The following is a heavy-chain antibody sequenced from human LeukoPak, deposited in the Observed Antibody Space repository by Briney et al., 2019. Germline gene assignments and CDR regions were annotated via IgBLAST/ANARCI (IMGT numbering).Heavy chain of an antibody. CDR3: ARRRCSGGGCYFDS. J-gene: IGHJ4*02. Sequence: SETLSLTCTVSGDSISSYYWSWIRQPPEKGLEWIGYIYYSGSTNYSPSLKSRATISVDTSKNHFSLKLNSVTAADTAVYYCARRRCSGGGCYFDSWGQGTLVTVSS. V-gene: IGHV4-59*08. CDR1: GDSISSYY. D-gene: IGHD2-15*01. CDR2: IYYSGST.